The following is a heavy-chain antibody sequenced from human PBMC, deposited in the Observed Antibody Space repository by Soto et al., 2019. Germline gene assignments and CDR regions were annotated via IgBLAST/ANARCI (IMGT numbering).Heavy chain of an antibody. V-gene: IGHV1-3*01. CDR2: INAGNGNT. D-gene: IGHD6-13*01. J-gene: IGHJ6*02. CDR1: GYTFTSYA. CDR3: AREPVIAAAGKRGYYYYYGMDV. Sequence: ASVKVSFKASGYTFTSYAMHWVRQAPGQRLEWMGWINAGNGNTKYSQKFQGRVTITRDTSASTAYMELSSLRSEDTAVYYCAREPVIAAAGKRGYYYYYGMDVWGQGTTVTVSS.